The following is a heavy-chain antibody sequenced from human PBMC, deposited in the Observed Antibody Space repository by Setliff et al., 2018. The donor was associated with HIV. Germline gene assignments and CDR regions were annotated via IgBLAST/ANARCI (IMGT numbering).Heavy chain of an antibody. Sequence: ASVKVSCKASGYLFTGYYMHWVRQAPGQGLEWMGWINVNSGGTKYAQKFQGRVTMTRDTSISTAYMEVSSLRSEDTAVYCCARAPFTSGHYGADYWGQGTLVTVSS. CDR3: ARAPFTSGHYGADY. CDR1: GYLFTGYY. V-gene: IGHV1-2*02. D-gene: IGHD3-10*01. J-gene: IGHJ4*02. CDR2: INVNSGGT.